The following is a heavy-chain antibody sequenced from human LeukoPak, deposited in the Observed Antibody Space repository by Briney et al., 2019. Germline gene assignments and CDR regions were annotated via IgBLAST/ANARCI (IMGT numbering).Heavy chain of an antibody. CDR1: GDSISRSGFY. J-gene: IGHJ3*02. CDR2: ISSSGST. Sequence: SETLSLTCTVSGDSISRSGFYWGWIRQPPGKGLEWIGTISSSGSTYYNPSLKSRVTISVDTSKNQFSLKLSSVTAADTAVYYCARPAPGADAFDIWGQGTMVTVSS. D-gene: IGHD2-8*02. CDR3: ARPAPGADAFDI. V-gene: IGHV4-39*01.